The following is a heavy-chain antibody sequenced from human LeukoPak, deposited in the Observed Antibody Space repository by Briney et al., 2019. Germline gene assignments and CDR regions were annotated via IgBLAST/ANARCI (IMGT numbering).Heavy chain of an antibody. Sequence: PGGSLRLSCAASGFTFSSYSMNWVRQAPGKGLEWVSYISSSSSTIYYADSVKGRFTISRDNAKNSLYLQMNSLRAEDTAVYYCARTCGGCSRPHFDYWAREPWSPSPQ. D-gene: IGHD2-21*01. CDR2: ISSSSSTI. CDR3: ARTCGGCSRPHFDY. J-gene: IGHJ4*02. CDR1: GFTFSSYS. V-gene: IGHV3-48*01.